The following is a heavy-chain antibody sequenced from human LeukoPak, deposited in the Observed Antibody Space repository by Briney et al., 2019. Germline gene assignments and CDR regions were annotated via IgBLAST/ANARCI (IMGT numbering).Heavy chain of an antibody. CDR1: GLSFHNTW. CDR3: AADGEYAFQA. J-gene: IGHJ3*01. V-gene: IGHV3-74*01. D-gene: IGHD2/OR15-2a*01. CDR2: IISDGITT. Sequence: PGGSLRLSCAASGLSFHNTWMHWIRQAPGKGLVWVSRIISDGITTTYADSVKGRFTISRDNAKNTMYLQMNSLRAEDTAVYYCAADGEYAFQAWGQGTMVTVSS.